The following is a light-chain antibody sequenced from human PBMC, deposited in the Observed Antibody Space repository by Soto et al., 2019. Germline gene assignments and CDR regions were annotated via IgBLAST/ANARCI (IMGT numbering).Light chain of an antibody. CDR2: SNN. CDR1: RSNIGSNP. V-gene: IGLV1-44*01. J-gene: IGLJ1*01. CDR3: AAWDDSLYGRV. Sequence: QSVLTQPPSASGTPGQGVTISCSGGRSNIGSNPVNWYQQFPGRAPKLLIDSNNQRPSGVPDRFSGSRSGSSASLAISGLQSEDEADYYCAAWDDSLYGRVFGTGTKLTVL.